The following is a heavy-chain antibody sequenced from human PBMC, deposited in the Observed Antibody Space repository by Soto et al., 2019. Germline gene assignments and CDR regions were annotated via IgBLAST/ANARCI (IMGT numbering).Heavy chain of an antibody. V-gene: IGHV4-39*01. CDR3: ARHADYGGNPYYFDY. D-gene: IGHD4-17*01. J-gene: IGHJ4*02. CDR2: IYYSGST. CDR1: GGSISSSSYY. Sequence: PSETLSLTCTVSGGSISSSSYYWGWIRQPPGKGLEWIGSIYYSGSTYYNPSLKSRVTISVDTSKNQFSLKLSSVTAADTAVYYCARHADYGGNPYYFDYWGQGTLVTVS.